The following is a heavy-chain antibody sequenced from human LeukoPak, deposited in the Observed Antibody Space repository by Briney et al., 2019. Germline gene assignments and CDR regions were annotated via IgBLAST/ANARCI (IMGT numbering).Heavy chain of an antibody. CDR1: GFTFSVAA. V-gene: IGHV3-23*01. CDR2: IGASGEST. J-gene: IGHJ4*02. CDR3: AREARGSGGKDY. Sequence: PGGSLRLSCAASGFTFSVAAMTWVRQAPGKGLEWVSLIGASGESTYYADSVKGRFTISRDNAKNSLCLQMNSLTVEDTAVYYCAREARGSGGKDYWGQGTLVTVSS. D-gene: IGHD6-25*01.